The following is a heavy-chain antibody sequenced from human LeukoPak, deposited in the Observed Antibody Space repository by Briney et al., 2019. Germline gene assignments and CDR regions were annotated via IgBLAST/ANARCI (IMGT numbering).Heavy chain of an antibody. CDR2: IWYDGSNK. V-gene: IGHV3-33*01. J-gene: IGHJ4*02. Sequence: PGGSLRLSCAASGFTFSSYGMHWVRQAPGKGLEWVAVIWYDGSNKYYADSVKGRFTISRDNSKNTLYLQMNSLRAKDTAVYYCAREYDFWSLTLDYWGQGTLVTVSS. CDR1: GFTFSSYG. D-gene: IGHD3-3*01. CDR3: AREYDFWSLTLDY.